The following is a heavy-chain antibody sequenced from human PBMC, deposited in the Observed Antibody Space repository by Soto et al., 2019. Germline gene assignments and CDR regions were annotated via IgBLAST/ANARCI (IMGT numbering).Heavy chain of an antibody. V-gene: IGHV1-69*06. CDR3: ARDRSAAVTGASLHFDS. D-gene: IGHD6-25*01. CDR1: GGTFSNYA. J-gene: IGHJ4*02. CDR2: TIPIFDTA. Sequence: QVQLVQSGAEVKKPGSSVKVSCKAPGGTFSNYAITWVRQAPGQGLEWMGRTIPIFDTANYALKFQGRVTITADKSTSTAYMELSSLRSEDTSMYYCARDRSAAVTGASLHFDSWGQGTLVTVSS.